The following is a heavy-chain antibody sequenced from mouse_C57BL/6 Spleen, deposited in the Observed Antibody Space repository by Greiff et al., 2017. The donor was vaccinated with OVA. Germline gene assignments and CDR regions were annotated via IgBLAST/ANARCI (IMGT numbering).Heavy chain of an antibody. CDR1: GYTFTDYN. J-gene: IGHJ3*01. CDR2: INPNNGGT. D-gene: IGHD2-2*01. Sequence: EVQLVESGPELVKPGASVKMSCKASGYTFTDYNMHWVKQSPGKSLEWIGYINPNNGGTSYNQKFKGKATLTVNKSSSTAYMELRSLTSEDSAVYYCARSLYYGYDGGIFAYWGQGTLVTVSA. CDR3: ARSLYYGYDGGIFAY. V-gene: IGHV1-22*01.